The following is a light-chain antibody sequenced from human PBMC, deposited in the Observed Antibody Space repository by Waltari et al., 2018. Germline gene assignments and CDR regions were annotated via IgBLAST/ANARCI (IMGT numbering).Light chain of an antibody. J-gene: IGKJ2*01. CDR1: QSISSW. Sequence: IQMTQSPSPLSASVGDRVTITCRASQSISSWLAWYQQKPEKAPKLLIYKASSLESGVPSRFSGSGSGTEFTLTISSLQPDDFATYYCQQYNSYSLYTFGQGTKLEIK. CDR2: KAS. V-gene: IGKV1-5*03. CDR3: QQYNSYSLYT.